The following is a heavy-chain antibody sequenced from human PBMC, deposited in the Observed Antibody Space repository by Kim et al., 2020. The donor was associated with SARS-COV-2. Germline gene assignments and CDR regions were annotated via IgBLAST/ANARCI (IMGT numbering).Heavy chain of an antibody. D-gene: IGHD3-9*01. CDR3: ASHTSAEYYDILTGTKTPDY. CDR2: ISSSGSTI. CDR1: GFTFSSYE. J-gene: IGHJ4*02. V-gene: IGHV3-48*03. Sequence: GGSLRLSCAASGFTFSSYEMNWVRQAPGKGLEWVSYISSSGSTIYYADSVKGRFTISRDNAKNSLYLQMNSLRAEDTAVYYCASHTSAEYYDILTGTKTPDYWGQGTLVTVSS.